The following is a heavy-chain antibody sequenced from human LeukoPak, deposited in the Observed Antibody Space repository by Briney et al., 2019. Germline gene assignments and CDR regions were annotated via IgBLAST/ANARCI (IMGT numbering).Heavy chain of an antibody. D-gene: IGHD3-9*01. J-gene: IGHJ6*03. CDR1: GGSISSSSYY. CDR3: ARDRRNDYDTLTGYYYYYMDV. V-gene: IGHV4-39*07. CDR2: IYYSGST. Sequence: SETLSLTCTVSGGSISSSSYYWGWIRQPPGKGLEWIGSIYYSGSTYYNPSLKSRVTISVDTSKNQFSLKLSSVTAADTAVYYCARDRRNDYDTLTGYYYYYMDVWGKGTTVTVSS.